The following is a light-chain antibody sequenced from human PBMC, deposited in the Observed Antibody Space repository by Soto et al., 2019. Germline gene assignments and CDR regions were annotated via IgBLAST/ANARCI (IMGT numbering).Light chain of an antibody. CDR2: DAY. J-gene: IGKJ5*01. V-gene: IGKV3-11*01. Sequence: EVVLTQSPVTLSLSPGERSTLSCRASQSFLGLLAWYQQKPGQAPRLLIYDAYNRATGIPPRFSGSGSGTDFTLTISSLEPEDSAVYYCQQRHMWPITFGQGTRLENK. CDR1: QSFLGL. CDR3: QQRHMWPIT.